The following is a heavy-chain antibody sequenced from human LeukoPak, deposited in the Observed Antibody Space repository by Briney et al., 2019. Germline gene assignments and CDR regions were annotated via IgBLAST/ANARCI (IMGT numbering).Heavy chain of an antibody. CDR2: ISAYNGNT. CDR1: GYTFTSYG. CDR3: ARDQRYFDWLSN. J-gene: IGHJ4*02. V-gene: IGHV1-18*01. Sequence: ASVMVSCKASGYTFTSYGISWVRQAPGQGLEWMGWISAYNGNTNYAQKLQGRVTMTTDTSTSTAYMELRSLTSDDTAVYYCARDQRYFDWLSNWGQGTLVTVSS. D-gene: IGHD3-9*01.